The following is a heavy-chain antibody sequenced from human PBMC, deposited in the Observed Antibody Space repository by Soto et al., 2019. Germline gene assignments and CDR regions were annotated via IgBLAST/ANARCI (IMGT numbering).Heavy chain of an antibody. V-gene: IGHV4-30-4*01. D-gene: IGHD2-21*02. CDR1: GGSISSGDYY. J-gene: IGHJ5*02. CDR3: SIAMVVTQNGFDP. Sequence: QVQLQESGPGLVKPSQTLSLTCTVSGGSISSGDYYWSWIRQPPGTGLEWIGYIYYSGSTYYNPSLKSRVTISVDTSKNQFSLKLSSVTAADTAVYYWSIAMVVTQNGFDPCGQGTLVTVSS. CDR2: IYYSGST.